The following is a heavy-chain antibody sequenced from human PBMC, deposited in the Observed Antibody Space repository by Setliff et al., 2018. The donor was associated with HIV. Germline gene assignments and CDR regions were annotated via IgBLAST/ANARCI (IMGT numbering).Heavy chain of an antibody. CDR2: INSDGSST. D-gene: IGHD3-22*01. V-gene: IGHV3-74*03. CDR3: AKELAASGLGYFDS. CDR1: GFTFSSYW. Sequence: LRLSCAASGFTFSSYWMHWVRQVPGKGLVWVSRINSDGSSTTYADFVKGRFTISRDNAKNTVYLQMNSLRAEDTAEYYCAKELAASGLGYFDSWGRGILVTVSS. J-gene: IGHJ4*02.